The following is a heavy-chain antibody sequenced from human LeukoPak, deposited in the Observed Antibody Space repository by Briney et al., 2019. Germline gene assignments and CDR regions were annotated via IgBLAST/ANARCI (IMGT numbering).Heavy chain of an antibody. CDR1: GGSISSYY. V-gene: IGHV4-59*08. Sequence: PSETLSLTCTVSGGSISSYYWSWIRQPPGKGLEWIGYIYYSGSTNYNPSLKSRVTISVDTSKNQFSLKLSSVTAADTAVYYCARVVVXDPPYYFDYWGQGTLVTVX. D-gene: IGHD2-21*01. CDR3: ARVVVXDPPYYFDY. J-gene: IGHJ4*02. CDR2: IYYSGST.